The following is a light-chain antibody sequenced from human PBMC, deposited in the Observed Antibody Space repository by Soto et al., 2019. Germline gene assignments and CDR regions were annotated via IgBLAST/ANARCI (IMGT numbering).Light chain of an antibody. Sequence: DIQMTQSPSTLSASIGDRVTITCRASQSINGRLAWYQQKPGRPPKLLIYDVSFLESGVPSSFSGSGAGTDFNLTISSLRPDDFSTFYCQLYKVYPYTFGQGTRLDIQ. CDR3: QLYKVYPYT. J-gene: IGKJ2*01. CDR1: QSINGR. CDR2: DVS. V-gene: IGKV1-5*01.